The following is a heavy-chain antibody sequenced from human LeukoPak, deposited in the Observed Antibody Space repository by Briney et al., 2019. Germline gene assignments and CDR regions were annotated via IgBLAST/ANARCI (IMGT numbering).Heavy chain of an antibody. J-gene: IGHJ6*02. CDR1: GGSTSSSNW. V-gene: IGHV4-4*02. CDR2: IYHSGST. D-gene: IGHD6-19*01. CDR3: ARVHSSGWPAYYYYGMDV. Sequence: SETLSLTCAVSGGSTSSSNWWSWVRQPPGKGLEWIGEIYHSGSTNYNPSLKSRVTISVDKSKNQFSLKLSSVTAADTAVYYCARVHSSGWPAYYYYGMDVWGQGTTVTVSS.